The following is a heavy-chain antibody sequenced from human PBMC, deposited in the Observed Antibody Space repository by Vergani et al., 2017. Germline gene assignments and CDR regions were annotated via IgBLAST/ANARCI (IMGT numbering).Heavy chain of an antibody. V-gene: IGHV3-9*01. J-gene: IGHJ2*01. Sequence: VEAGGGLVQPGGSLRLSCTASGFTFQAFAFHWVRQVSGRGLGWVSGIDRNYGVKNGNSFEGRFSISRDNTTKAVFLQINNLRHEGTALYFCVKDNDYDADGPFDLWGRGTLVTVSS. CDR2: IDRNYGVK. D-gene: IGHD3-16*01. CDR3: VKDNDYDADGPFDL. CDR1: GFTFQAFA.